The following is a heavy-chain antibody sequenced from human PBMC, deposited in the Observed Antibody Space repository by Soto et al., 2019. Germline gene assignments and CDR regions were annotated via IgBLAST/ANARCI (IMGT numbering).Heavy chain of an antibody. J-gene: IGHJ3*02. CDR3: EGDVLTYDSSGYYFDGFDT. V-gene: IGHV1-58*01. CDR1: ALTFRDSA. Sequence: GASVKVSCKPSALTFRDSALQWVRQIRGPRLEWIGWIVVGSGNTNYAQDFPGRVTISRDITTKKLYMELSSLRYQDSAVLFCEGDVLTYDSSGYYFDGFDTWGQGTMVPVSS. D-gene: IGHD3-22*01. CDR2: IVVGSGNT.